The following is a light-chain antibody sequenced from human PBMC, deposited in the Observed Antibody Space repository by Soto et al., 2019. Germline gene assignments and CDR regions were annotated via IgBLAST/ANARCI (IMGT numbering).Light chain of an antibody. CDR2: KAS. J-gene: IGKJ1*01. CDR3: QQYNSYSQGT. V-gene: IGKV1-5*03. CDR1: QTISSW. Sequence: DIQMTQSPSTLSGSVGDRVTITCRASQTISSWLAWYQQKPGKAPKLLIYKASTLKSGVPSRFSGSGSGTEFTLTISRLQPDDFATYYCQQYNSYSQGTFGQGTKVDIK.